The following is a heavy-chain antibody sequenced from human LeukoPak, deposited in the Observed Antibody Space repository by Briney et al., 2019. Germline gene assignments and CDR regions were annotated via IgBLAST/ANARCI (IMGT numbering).Heavy chain of an antibody. D-gene: IGHD6-13*01. V-gene: IGHV4-59*01. CDR3: ARTPAQYTSSWYDY. CDR1: GGSISSYY. CDR2: IYYSGST. Sequence: SETLSLTCTVSGGSISSYYWSWIRQPPGKGLEWIGYIYYSGSTNYNPSLKSRVTISVDTSKNQFSLRLSSVTAADTAVYYCARTPAQYTSSWYDYWGQGTLVTVSS. J-gene: IGHJ4*02.